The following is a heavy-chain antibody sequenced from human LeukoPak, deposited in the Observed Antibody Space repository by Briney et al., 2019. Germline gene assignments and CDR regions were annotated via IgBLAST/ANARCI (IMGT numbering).Heavy chain of an antibody. V-gene: IGHV3-74*01. D-gene: IGHD3-9*01. CDR1: GFTFSSDW. CDR3: ARHPYDILTGPSFDY. Sequence: GGSLRLSCAASGFTFSSDWMHWVRQAPGKGLVWVSRINRDGRSTTYADSVKGRFTISRDNAKNTLYLQMNSLRAEDTAVYYCARHPYDILTGPSFDYLGQGTLVTVSS. CDR2: INRDGRST. J-gene: IGHJ4*02.